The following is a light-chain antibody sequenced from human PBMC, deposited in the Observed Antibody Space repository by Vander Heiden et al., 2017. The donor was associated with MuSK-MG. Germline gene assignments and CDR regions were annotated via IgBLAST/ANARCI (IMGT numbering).Light chain of an antibody. Sequence: SFVLPQSPSVSVAPGQTARITCEGNNIGSKIVHWYQQKPGQAPVLVIYDDSDRPSGIPDRISGSNSGTAATLTLSRVEAGDEADYYCQVWDTTRDHWVFGGGTTLTIL. J-gene: IGLJ3*02. CDR1: NIGSKI. V-gene: IGLV3-21*02. CDR3: QVWDTTRDHWV. CDR2: DDS.